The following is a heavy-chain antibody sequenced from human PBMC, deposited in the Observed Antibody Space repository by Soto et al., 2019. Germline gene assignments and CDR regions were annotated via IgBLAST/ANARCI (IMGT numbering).Heavy chain of an antibody. CDR1: GYTFAIHA. D-gene: IGHD6-13*01. CDR3: ARGSYSGSWWAPFDY. CDR2: IIPIFGTA. Sequence: QVQLVQSGAEVTKPGASVKVSCKTSGYTFAIHAINWVRQAPGQGLEWMGGIIPIFGTANYAQKFQGRVTITADESTSTAYMELSSLRSEDTAVFYCARGSYSGSWWAPFDYWGQGTLVTVSS. J-gene: IGHJ4*02. V-gene: IGHV1-69*13.